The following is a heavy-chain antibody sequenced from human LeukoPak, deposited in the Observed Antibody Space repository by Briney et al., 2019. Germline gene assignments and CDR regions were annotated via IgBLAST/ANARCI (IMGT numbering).Heavy chain of an antibody. CDR2: IYYSGSI. D-gene: IGHD2-15*01. Sequence: SETLSLTCTVSGGSISSYYWSWIRQPPGKGLEWIGYIYYSGSINYNPSLKSRVTISVDTSKNQFSLKLSSVTAADTAVYYCASDSGYCSGGSCYYYWGQGTLVTVSS. CDR1: GGSISSYY. V-gene: IGHV4-59*01. J-gene: IGHJ4*02. CDR3: ASDSGYCSGGSCYYY.